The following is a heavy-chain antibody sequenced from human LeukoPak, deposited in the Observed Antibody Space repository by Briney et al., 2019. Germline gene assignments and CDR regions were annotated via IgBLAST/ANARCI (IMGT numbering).Heavy chain of an antibody. V-gene: IGHV4-39*07. CDR1: GGSISSSSYY. J-gene: IGHJ4*02. D-gene: IGHD6-19*01. CDR3: ARTSGWRTREYYFDY. Sequence: PSETLSLTCTVSGGSISSSSYYWGWIRQPPGKGLEWIGSIYYSGSTYYNPSLKSRVTISVDTSKNQFSLKLSSVTAADTAVYYCARTSGWRTREYYFDYWGQGTLVTVSS. CDR2: IYYSGST.